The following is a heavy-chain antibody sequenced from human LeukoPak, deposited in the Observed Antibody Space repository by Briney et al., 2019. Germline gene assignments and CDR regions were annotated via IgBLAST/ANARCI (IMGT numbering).Heavy chain of an antibody. V-gene: IGHV3-48*01. D-gene: IGHD3-22*01. CDR1: GFTFDNYA. J-gene: IGHJ4*02. Sequence: GGSLRLSCAASGFTFDNYAMTWVRQAPGKGLEWVSYISSSSSTIYYADSVKGRFTISRDNAKNSLYLQTNSLRAEDTAVYYCARAQYYSDSTGYYYLHYWGQGTLVTVSS. CDR2: ISSSSSTI. CDR3: ARAQYYSDSTGYYYLHY.